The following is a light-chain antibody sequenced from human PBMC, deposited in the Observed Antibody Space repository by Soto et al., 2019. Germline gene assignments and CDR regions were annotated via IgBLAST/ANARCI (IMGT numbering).Light chain of an antibody. Sequence: EIVLTHSPATLSLSPGERATLSCRASQSVSSYLAWYQQKPGQAPRLLIYDASNRATGIPARFSGSGSGTDFTLTISSLEPEDFAVYYCQQRSNWPSWTFGQGTKVDTK. CDR3: QQRSNWPSWT. J-gene: IGKJ1*01. CDR2: DAS. V-gene: IGKV3-11*01. CDR1: QSVSSY.